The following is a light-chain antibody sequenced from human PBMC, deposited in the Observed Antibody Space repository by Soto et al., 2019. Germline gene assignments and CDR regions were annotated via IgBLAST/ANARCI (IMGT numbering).Light chain of an antibody. CDR3: QQRTSWPYT. V-gene: IGKV3-11*01. CDR2: DAS. Sequence: EIVLTQSPATLSLSPGERATVSCRASQSVSSNLAWYQQKPGQAPRLLIYDASNRATGIPARFSGSGSGTAFNPTISRLEREDFAVYYCQQRTSWPYTFGQGTRLEIK. J-gene: IGKJ2*01. CDR1: QSVSSN.